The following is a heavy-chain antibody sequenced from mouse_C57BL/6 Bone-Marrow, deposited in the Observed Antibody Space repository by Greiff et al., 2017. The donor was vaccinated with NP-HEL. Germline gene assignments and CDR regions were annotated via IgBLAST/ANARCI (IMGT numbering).Heavy chain of an antibody. Sequence: EVQRVESGGGLVKPGGSLKLSCAASGFTFSDYGMHWVRQAPEKGLEWVAYISSGSSTIYSADTVKGRFTISRDNAKNTLFLQMTSLRSEDTAMYYCASEYCNYYPWYFDYWGQGTTLTVSS. CDR1: GFTFSDYG. CDR2: ISSGSSTI. D-gene: IGHD2-1*01. V-gene: IGHV5-17*01. CDR3: ASEYCNYYPWYFDY. J-gene: IGHJ2*01.